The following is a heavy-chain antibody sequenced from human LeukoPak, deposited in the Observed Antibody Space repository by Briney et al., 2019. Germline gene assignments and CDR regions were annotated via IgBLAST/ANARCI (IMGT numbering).Heavy chain of an antibody. V-gene: IGHV3-7*04. D-gene: IGHD2-8*01. J-gene: IGHJ4*02. Sequence: GGSLRLSCAASGFTLTTYWMSWVRQAPGKGLEWVANIKPDGSEKSYVDSVKGRFTISRDNAENSLYLQMNSPGAEDTAVYYCAREMDFDYWGQGTLVTVSS. CDR3: AREMDFDY. CDR1: GFTLTTYW. CDR2: IKPDGSEK.